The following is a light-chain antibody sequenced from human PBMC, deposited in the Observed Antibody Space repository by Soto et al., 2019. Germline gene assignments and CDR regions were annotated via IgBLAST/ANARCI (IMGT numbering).Light chain of an antibody. V-gene: IGKV3-20*01. CDR3: QQYGDSPLT. Sequence: DIALTQSPGTLSLSPGERATLSCRASQTVSSSYLAWYQQKPGQAPRLLIYGASTRAAGIPDRFSGSGSGTDFTLTISRLEPEDFAVYYCQQYGDSPLTFGQGTNVEI. J-gene: IGKJ1*01. CDR2: GAS. CDR1: QTVSSSY.